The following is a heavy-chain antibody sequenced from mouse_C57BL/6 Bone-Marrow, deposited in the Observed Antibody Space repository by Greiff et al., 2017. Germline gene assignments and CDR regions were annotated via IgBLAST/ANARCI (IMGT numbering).Heavy chain of an antibody. J-gene: IGHJ3*01. Sequence: VQLQQPGAELVKPGASVKLSCKASGYTFTSYWMQWVKQRPGQGLEWIGEIDPSDSYTNYNQKFKGKATLTVDTSSSTAYMQRSSLTSEDSAVYYCARGSYGPGFAYWGQGTLVTVSA. CDR2: IDPSDSYT. CDR3: ARGSYGPGFAY. V-gene: IGHV1-50*01. D-gene: IGHD1-1*02. CDR1: GYTFTSYW.